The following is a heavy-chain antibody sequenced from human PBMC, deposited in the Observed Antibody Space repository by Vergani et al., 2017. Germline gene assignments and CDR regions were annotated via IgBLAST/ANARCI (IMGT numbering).Heavy chain of an antibody. CDR3: ARDKSIAAPNWFDP. CDR1: GFALNRHA. J-gene: IGHJ5*02. D-gene: IGHD6-6*01. CDR2: ISYDGSNK. Sequence: QVQLVESGGGVVQPGTSLRLSCVVSGFALNRHAMYWVRQAPGKGLEWVAVISYDGSNKYYADSVKGRFTISRDNSKNTLYLQMNSLRAEDTAVYYCARDKSIAAPNWFDPWGQGTLVTVSS. V-gene: IGHV3-30-3*01.